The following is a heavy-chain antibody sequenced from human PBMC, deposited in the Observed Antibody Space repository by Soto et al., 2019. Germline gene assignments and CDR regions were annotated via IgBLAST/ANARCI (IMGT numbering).Heavy chain of an antibody. Sequence: SETLSLTCTVSGGSISSYYWSWIRQPPGKGLEWIGYIYYSGSTNYNPSLKSRVTISVDTSKNQFSLKLSSVTAADTAVYYCATNRLLNWVNAFDIWGQGTMVTVSS. CDR2: IYYSGST. V-gene: IGHV4-59*08. J-gene: IGHJ3*02. D-gene: IGHD7-27*01. CDR3: ATNRLLNWVNAFDI. CDR1: GGSISSYY.